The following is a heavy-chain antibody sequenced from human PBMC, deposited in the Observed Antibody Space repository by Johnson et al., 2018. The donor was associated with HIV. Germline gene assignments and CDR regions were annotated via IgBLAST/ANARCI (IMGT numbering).Heavy chain of an antibody. D-gene: IGHD1-14*01. V-gene: IGHV3-30*14. CDR1: GFTFSSYA. Sequence: VQLVESGGGVVQPGRSLRLSCAASGFTFSSYAMHWVRQAPGKGLEWVAVIYSGGSTYYADSVKGRFTISRDNSKNTQYLQLNSLRAEDTAVYYCARAGASSGRPDAFDIWGQGTMVTVSS. CDR2: IYSGGST. CDR3: ARAGASSGRPDAFDI. J-gene: IGHJ3*02.